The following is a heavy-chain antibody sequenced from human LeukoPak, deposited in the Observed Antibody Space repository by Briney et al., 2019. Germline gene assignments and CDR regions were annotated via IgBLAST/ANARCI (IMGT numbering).Heavy chain of an antibody. CDR2: INPNSGGT. V-gene: IGHV1-2*02. D-gene: IGHD2-15*01. CDR1: GYTFTDYY. Sequence: ASVKVSCRASGYTFTDYYIHWVRQAPGQGLEWMGWINPNSGGTNYAQKFQGRVTMTRDTSISTAYMELSSLRSDDTAVCYCATGGGGYFDHWAQGTLVTVSS. J-gene: IGHJ4*02. CDR3: ATGGGGYFDH.